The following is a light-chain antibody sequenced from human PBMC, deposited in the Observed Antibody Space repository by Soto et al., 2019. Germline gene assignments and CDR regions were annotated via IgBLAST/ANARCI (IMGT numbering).Light chain of an antibody. CDR3: QRYNNWPLT. V-gene: IGKV3-15*01. J-gene: IGKJ4*01. Sequence: EIVLTQSPATLSVSPGETATLSCRASQRVGINLAWYQQKPGQAPRLLIYSASTRASGIPDRFSGSRSGPEFTLTINSLQSEDFAIYYCQRYNNWPLTFGGGTKVDIK. CDR1: QRVGIN. CDR2: SAS.